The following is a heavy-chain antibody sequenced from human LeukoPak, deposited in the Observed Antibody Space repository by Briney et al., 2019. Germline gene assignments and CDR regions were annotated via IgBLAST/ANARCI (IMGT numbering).Heavy chain of an antibody. D-gene: IGHD3-9*01. V-gene: IGHV3-64D*06. J-gene: IGHJ4*02. Sequence: GGSLRLSCSASGFTFSSYAMHWFRQAPGKGLEYVSAISSNGGSTYYADSVKGRFTISRDNSKNTLYLQMSSPRAEDTAVYYCVKEGLVLRYFDWFRGSYHLDHWGQRTQVTVSS. CDR3: VKEGLVLRYFDWFRGSYHLDH. CDR2: ISSNGGST. CDR1: GFTFSSYA.